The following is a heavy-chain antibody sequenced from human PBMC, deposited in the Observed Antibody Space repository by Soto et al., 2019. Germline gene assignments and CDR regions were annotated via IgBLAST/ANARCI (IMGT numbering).Heavy chain of an antibody. J-gene: IGHJ4*02. D-gene: IGHD3-16*01. CDR1: GGSINSGGYF. CDR2: MYNSGTT. V-gene: IGHV4-31*03. Sequence: SETLSLTCTVSGGSINSGGYFWTWVRQHPGKGLEWIGYMYNSGTTYYTSSLKSRVNISGDTSKNQFSLRLSSVTAADTAVYYCARAKGGSVFDDWGQGTLVTVSS. CDR3: ARAKGGSVFDD.